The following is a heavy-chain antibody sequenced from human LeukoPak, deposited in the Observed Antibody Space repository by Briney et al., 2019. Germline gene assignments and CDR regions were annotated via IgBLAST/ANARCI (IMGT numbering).Heavy chain of an antibody. J-gene: IGHJ4*02. V-gene: IGHV4-59*01. CDR2: IYYSGST. CDR3: ARGAAGYSYG. CDR1: GVSISSYY. D-gene: IGHD5-18*01. Sequence: TSETLSLTCTVSGVSISSYYWSWIRQPPGKGLEWIGHIYYSGSTNCNPSLKSRVTISIDTSKNQFSLRLSSVTAADTAVYYCARGAAGYSYGWGQGTLVTVSS.